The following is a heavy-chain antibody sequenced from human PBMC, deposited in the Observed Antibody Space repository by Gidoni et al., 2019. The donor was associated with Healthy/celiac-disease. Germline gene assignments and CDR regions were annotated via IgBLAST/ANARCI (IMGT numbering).Heavy chain of an antibody. V-gene: IGHV3-48*03. CDR2: ISSSGSTI. J-gene: IGHJ4*02. CDR3: AREAHGVTGFWSGYYHPFGY. D-gene: IGHD3-3*01. CDR1: GFTFSSYE. Sequence: EVQLVESGGGLVQPGGSLRLSCAASGFTFSSYEMNWVRQAPGKGLEWVSYISSSGSTIYYADSVKGRFTISRDNAKNSLYLQMNSLRAEDTAVYYCAREAHGVTGFWSGYYHPFGYWGQGTLVTVSS.